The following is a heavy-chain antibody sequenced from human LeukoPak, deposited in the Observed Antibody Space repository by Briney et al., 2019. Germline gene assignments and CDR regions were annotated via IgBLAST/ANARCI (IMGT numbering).Heavy chain of an antibody. CDR2: IYYSGST. CDR3: ARLGVVVPAAMPGHYYYGMDV. J-gene: IGHJ6*02. Sequence: SETLSLTCTVSGGSISSGDYYWSWIRQPPGKGLEWIGYIYYSGSTYYNPSLKSRVTISVDTSKNQFSLKLSSVTAADTAVYYCARLGVVVPAAMPGHYYYGMDVWGQGTTVTVSS. CDR1: GGSISSGDYY. D-gene: IGHD2-2*01. V-gene: IGHV4-30-4*01.